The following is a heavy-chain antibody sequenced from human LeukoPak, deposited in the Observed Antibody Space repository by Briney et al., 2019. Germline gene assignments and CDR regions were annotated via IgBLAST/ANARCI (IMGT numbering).Heavy chain of an antibody. V-gene: IGHV5-51*01. CDR2: IYPGDSDT. J-gene: IGHJ5*02. D-gene: IGHD3-10*01. CDR1: GYSFTSYW. CDR3: ARRKIWFGELLRSDVLGNWFDP. Sequence: RGESLKISCKGSGYSFTSYWIGWVRQMPGKGLEWMGIIYPGDSDTRYSPSFQGQVTISADKSISTAYLQWSSLKASDTAMYYCARRKIWFGELLRSDVLGNWFDPWGQGTLVTVSS.